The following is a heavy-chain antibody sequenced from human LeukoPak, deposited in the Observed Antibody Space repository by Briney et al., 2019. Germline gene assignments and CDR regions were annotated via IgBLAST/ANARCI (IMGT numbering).Heavy chain of an antibody. CDR1: GGIFSNYA. Sequence: GASVKVSCKASGGIFSNYAISWVRQAPGQGLEWMGGIIPIFGTANYAQKFQGRVTITADESTSTAYMVLGSLRSEDTAVYYCARVVVGESVVPAAGYFDYWGQGTLVTVSS. J-gene: IGHJ4*02. CDR2: IIPIFGTA. V-gene: IGHV1-69*13. D-gene: IGHD2-2*01. CDR3: ARVVVGESVVPAAGYFDY.